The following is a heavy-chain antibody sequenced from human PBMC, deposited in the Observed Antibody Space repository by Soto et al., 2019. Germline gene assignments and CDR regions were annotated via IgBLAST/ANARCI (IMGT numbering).Heavy chain of an antibody. V-gene: IGHV3-30-3*01. CDR2: ISYDGSNK. CDR3: ARGGYGSRPSNWFDP. Sequence: QVQLVESGGGVVQPGRSLRLSCAASGFTFSSYAMHCVRQAPGKGLEWVAVISYDGSNKYYADSVKGRFTISRDNSKNTLYLQMNSLRAEDTAVYYCARGGYGSRPSNWFDPWGQGTLVTVSS. CDR1: GFTFSSYA. J-gene: IGHJ5*02. D-gene: IGHD6-19*01.